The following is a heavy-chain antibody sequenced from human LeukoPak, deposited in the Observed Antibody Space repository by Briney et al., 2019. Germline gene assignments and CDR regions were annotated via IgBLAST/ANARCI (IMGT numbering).Heavy chain of an antibody. CDR3: AKLGKTENHYGSGRFSYYYYMDV. D-gene: IGHD3-10*01. V-gene: IGHV3-48*01. J-gene: IGHJ6*03. CDR1: GFTLGTYW. Sequence: PGGSLRLSCAASGFTLGTYWMHWVRQAPGKGLEWVSYISSSGSTIYYADSVKGRFTISRDNSKNTLYLQMNSLRAEDTAVYYCAKLGKTENHYGSGRFSYYYYMDVWGKGTTVTISS. CDR2: ISSSGSTI.